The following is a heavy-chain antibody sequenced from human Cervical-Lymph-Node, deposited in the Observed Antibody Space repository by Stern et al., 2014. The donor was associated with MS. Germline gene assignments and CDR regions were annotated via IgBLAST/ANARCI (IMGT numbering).Heavy chain of an antibody. CDR3: ARARRGFDY. CDR2: ISSSSTYI. V-gene: IGHV3-21*06. Sequence: VQLVESGGGLVKPGGALRLSCAFSGFTFSTYTMNWVRKATGKGLEWVSSISSSSTYIYYANSVKGRFTISRDNAKNSFYLQMNSLRAEDTAVYYCARARRGFDYWGQGTLVTVSS. J-gene: IGHJ4*02. CDR1: GFTFSTYT.